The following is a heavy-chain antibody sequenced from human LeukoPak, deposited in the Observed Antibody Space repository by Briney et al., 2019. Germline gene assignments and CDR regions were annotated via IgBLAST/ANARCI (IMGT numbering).Heavy chain of an antibody. CDR1: GFTFSSYA. Sequence: GGSLRLSCAASGFTFSSYAMSWVRQAPGKGLEWVSAITGSGTATFYAASVEAHFTISRDDSKNTVYLQMNSLRVEDTAIYYCAKDSSSSWTLDYWGQGTLVTVSS. CDR2: ITGSGTAT. D-gene: IGHD6-13*01. J-gene: IGHJ4*02. V-gene: IGHV3-23*01. CDR3: AKDSSSSWTLDY.